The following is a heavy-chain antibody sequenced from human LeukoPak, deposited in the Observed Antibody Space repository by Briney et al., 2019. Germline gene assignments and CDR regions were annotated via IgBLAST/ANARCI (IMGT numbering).Heavy chain of an antibody. Sequence: GGPLRLSCAASGFTFNDYWMTWVRQAPGKGLEWVAHIKQEGSEKYYVDSLKGRFTISRDNAKNSLFLQMNSLRAEDTAVYYCVRDCSSASLSSGCYYAMDVWGKGTTVTVSS. D-gene: IGHD2-2*01. CDR3: VRDCSSASLSSGCYYAMDV. CDR2: IKQEGSEK. CDR1: GFTFNDYW. V-gene: IGHV3-7*03. J-gene: IGHJ6*04.